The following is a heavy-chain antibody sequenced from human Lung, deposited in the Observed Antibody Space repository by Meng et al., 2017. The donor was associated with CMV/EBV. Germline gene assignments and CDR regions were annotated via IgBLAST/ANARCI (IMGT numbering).Heavy chain of an antibody. CDR3: ARCFRGGGTQRRFGVFRSSYFFDY. J-gene: IGHJ4*02. V-gene: IGHV4-34*01. Sequence: GSLRLSCAVYGGSFSGYCWSWIRQPPGKGLEWIGEINHSGTTNYNPSLESRVTISADTSKNQFSLKLSSVTAADTAVYYCARCFRGGGTQRRFGVFRSSYFFDYWGQGTXVTVSS. CDR1: GGSFSGYC. D-gene: IGHD3-3*01. CDR2: INHSGTT.